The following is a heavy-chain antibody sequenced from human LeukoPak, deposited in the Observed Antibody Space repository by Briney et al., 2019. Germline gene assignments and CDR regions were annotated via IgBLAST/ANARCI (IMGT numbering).Heavy chain of an antibody. CDR1: GFTFSSYG. CDR2: ISYDGSNK. Sequence: PGRSLRLSCAASGFTFSSYGMHWVRQAPGKGLEWVAVISYDGSNKYYADSVKGRFTISRDNSKNTLYLQMNSLRAEDTAVYYCAKDIGSYYDYWGQGTLVTVSS. J-gene: IGHJ4*02. CDR3: AKDIGSYYDY. D-gene: IGHD3-10*01. V-gene: IGHV3-30*18.